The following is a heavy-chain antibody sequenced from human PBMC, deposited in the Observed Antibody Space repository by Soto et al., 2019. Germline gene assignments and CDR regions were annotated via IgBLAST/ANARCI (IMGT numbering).Heavy chain of an antibody. CDR2: IYYSGST. V-gene: IGHV4-31*03. CDR1: GGSISSGGYY. D-gene: IGHD6-19*01. J-gene: IGHJ6*02. CDR3: ANLAVARPSDYYYYYYGMDV. Sequence: SETLSLTCTVSGGSISSGGYYWSWIRQHPGKGLEWIGYIYYSGSTYYNPSLKSRVTISVDTSKNQFSLKLSSVTAADTAVYYCANLAVARPSDYYYYYYGMDVWGQGTTVTVSS.